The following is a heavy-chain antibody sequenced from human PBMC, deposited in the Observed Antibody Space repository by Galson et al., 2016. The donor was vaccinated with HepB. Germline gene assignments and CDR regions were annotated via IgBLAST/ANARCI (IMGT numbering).Heavy chain of an antibody. J-gene: IGHJ6*02. CDR3: ASHSRYGRQPRDDYFHAMDV. CDR1: GDSFRTSA. V-gene: IGHV1-69*13. D-gene: IGHD3-16*02. CDR2: IIPMTGKP. Sequence: SVKVSCKASGDSFRTSAFSWVRQAPGQGPEWMGGIIPMTGKPKYAQEFQGRVTITADESISTAYLELSSLRSEDTAVFYCASHSRYGRQPRDDYFHAMDVWGQGTTVTVSS.